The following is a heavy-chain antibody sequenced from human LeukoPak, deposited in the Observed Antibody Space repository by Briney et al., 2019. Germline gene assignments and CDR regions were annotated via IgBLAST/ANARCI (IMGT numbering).Heavy chain of an antibody. CDR1: GFTVSSNY. J-gene: IGHJ4*02. D-gene: IGHD3-10*01. V-gene: IGHV3-53*01. CDR3: ARAKPKNMVRGLIMRRESRYYFDY. CDR2: IYSGGST. Sequence: GGSLRLSCAASGFTVSSNYMSWVRQTPGKGLEWVSVIYSGGSTYYADSVKGRFTISRDNSKSTLYIQMNSLRAEDTAVYYCARAKPKNMVRGLIMRRESRYYFDYWGQGTLVTVSS.